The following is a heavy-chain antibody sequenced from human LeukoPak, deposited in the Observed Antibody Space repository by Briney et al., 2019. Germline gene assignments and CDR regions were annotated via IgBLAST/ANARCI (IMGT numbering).Heavy chain of an antibody. CDR1: GLTFSSYA. CDR2: ISPAGTNT. Sequence: GGSLRLSCAASGLTFSSYAMTWVRQAPGKGLEWVSGISPAGTNTYYADSVKGRFTISRDNSKNTLYLQLNSLRAEDTAIYYCAKASPGGTRYGMDVWGQGTTVTVSS. J-gene: IGHJ6*02. CDR3: AKASPGGTRYGMDV. V-gene: IGHV3-23*01. D-gene: IGHD1-1*01.